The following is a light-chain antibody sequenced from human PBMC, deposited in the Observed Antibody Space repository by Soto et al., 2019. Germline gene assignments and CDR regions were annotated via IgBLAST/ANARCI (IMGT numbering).Light chain of an antibody. V-gene: IGLV2-14*01. Sequence: QSALTQPASVSGSPGQSITLSCTGTSSDVGGYNYVSWYQQHPGKAPKHMIYDVSNRPSGVSNRFSGYKSGNTASLTISGLQAEDEADYYCSSYTSSSTRVVFGGGTKLTVL. J-gene: IGLJ2*01. CDR3: SSYTSSSTRVV. CDR2: DVS. CDR1: SSDVGGYNY.